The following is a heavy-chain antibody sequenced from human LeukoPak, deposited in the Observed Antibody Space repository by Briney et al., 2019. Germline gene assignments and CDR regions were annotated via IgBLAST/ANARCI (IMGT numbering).Heavy chain of an antibody. CDR1: GGSISSYY. Sequence: SETLSLTCTVSGGSISSYYWSWIRQPPGKGLEWIGYIHYSGSTNYNPSLKSRVTISVDTSKNQFSLKLSSVTAADTAVYYCARRETSAYYSYYFDYWGQGTLVTVSS. D-gene: IGHD3-22*01. CDR3: ARRETSAYYSYYFDY. V-gene: IGHV4-59*08. J-gene: IGHJ4*02. CDR2: IHYSGST.